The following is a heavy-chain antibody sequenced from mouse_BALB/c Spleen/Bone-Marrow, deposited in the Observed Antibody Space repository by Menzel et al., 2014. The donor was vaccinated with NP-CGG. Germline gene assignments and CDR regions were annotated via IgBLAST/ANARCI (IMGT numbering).Heavy chain of an antibody. CDR1: GYTFTSYW. CDR3: AREDMGYGNYDWFAY. V-gene: IGHV1S41*01. CDR2: IAPGSGSI. J-gene: IGHJ3*01. Sequence: DLVKPGASVKLSCKASGYTFTSYWLNWIKQRPGQGLEWIGRIAPGSGSIYFNERFKGKATLTVNTSSSTVYIQISSLSSDDSAVYFCAREDMGYGNYDWFAYWGQGTLVTVSA. D-gene: IGHD2-1*01.